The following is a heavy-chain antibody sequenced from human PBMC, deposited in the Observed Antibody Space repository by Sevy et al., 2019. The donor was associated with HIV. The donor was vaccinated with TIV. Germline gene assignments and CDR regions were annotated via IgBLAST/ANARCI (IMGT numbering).Heavy chain of an antibody. D-gene: IGHD6-19*01. V-gene: IGHV3-30-3*01. CDR3: AGDLLPLATSGWYFDY. CDR2: ISYDGSNK. J-gene: IGHJ4*02. Sequence: GGSLRLSCAASGFTFSSYAMHWVRQAPGKGLEWVAVISYDGSNKYYADSVKGRFTISRDNSKNTLYLQMNSLRAEDTAVYYCAGDLLPLATSGWYFDYWGQGTLVTVSS. CDR1: GFTFSSYA.